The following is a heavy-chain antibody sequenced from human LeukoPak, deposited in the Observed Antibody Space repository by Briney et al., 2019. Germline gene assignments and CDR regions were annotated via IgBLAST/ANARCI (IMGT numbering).Heavy chain of an antibody. CDR1: GYTFTAYY. Sequence: GASVKVSCKASGYTFTAYYIHWVRQAPGQGLEWMGRINPNTGGTNYAQKFQGRVTMTRDTSISTAYMQLSRLRSDDTAVYYCARGYYDSSGYPPGVNWGQGTLVTVSS. CDR3: ARGYYDSSGYPPGVN. V-gene: IGHV1-2*06. CDR2: INPNTGGT. D-gene: IGHD3-22*01. J-gene: IGHJ4*02.